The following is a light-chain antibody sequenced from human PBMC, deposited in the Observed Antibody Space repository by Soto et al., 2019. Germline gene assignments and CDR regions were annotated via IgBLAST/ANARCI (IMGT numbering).Light chain of an antibody. CDR3: QQYGSSSPMYT. CDR2: GAS. CDR1: KSVRGNY. Sequence: EIVLTQSPGTLSLSPGERATLSCRASKSVRGNYLAWYQQKPGQAPRLLIYGASSRATGIPDRFSGSGSGTDFTLTISRLEPEDFAVYYCQQYGSSSPMYTFGQGTKLEIK. J-gene: IGKJ2*01. V-gene: IGKV3-20*01.